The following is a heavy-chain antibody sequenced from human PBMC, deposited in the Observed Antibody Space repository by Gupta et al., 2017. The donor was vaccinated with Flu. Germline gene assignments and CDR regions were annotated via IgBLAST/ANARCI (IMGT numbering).Heavy chain of an antibody. D-gene: IGHD4-17*01. V-gene: IGHV3-7*01. CDR2: INRDGSVI. CDR1: GFPLSAYW. J-gene: IGHJ5*01. Sequence: EVQLVESGGGLVQPGGSLRLSCGASGFPLSAYWMSWVRQAPGKGPELVANINRDGSVINYMDFVRGRFTISRDNAKNAVYFQMNSLRVDDTAVYYCARDVGSGDYDSWGQGTLVTVSS. CDR3: ARDVGSGDYDS.